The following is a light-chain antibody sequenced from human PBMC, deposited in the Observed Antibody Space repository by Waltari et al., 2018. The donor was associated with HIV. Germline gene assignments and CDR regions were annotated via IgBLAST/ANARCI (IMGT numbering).Light chain of an antibody. J-gene: IGLJ2*01. CDR2: EVA. Sequence: QSALTQPASVSGSPGQSITISCTGTNSDIGGFNFVSLFQQYPGIAHTVIIYEVANRPSGVSDRFSGSKSGNTASLTISGLRAEDEADYYCSSYESGRTVVFGGGTKLTVL. CDR3: SSYESGRTVV. V-gene: IGLV2-14*01. CDR1: NSDIGGFNF.